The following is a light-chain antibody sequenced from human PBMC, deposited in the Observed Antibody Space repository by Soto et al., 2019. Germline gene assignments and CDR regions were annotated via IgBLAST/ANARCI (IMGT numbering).Light chain of an antibody. J-gene: IGKJ4*01. Sequence: EVVMTQSPATLSVSPGERATLSCRASQSVSNNLAWYQQKPGQAPRLFIYSASTRATGIPARFSGSASGTEFPLTISSLQSEDFAVYYCQQYNEWPLTFGGGTKGETK. CDR1: QSVSNN. CDR2: SAS. CDR3: QQYNEWPLT. V-gene: IGKV3-15*01.